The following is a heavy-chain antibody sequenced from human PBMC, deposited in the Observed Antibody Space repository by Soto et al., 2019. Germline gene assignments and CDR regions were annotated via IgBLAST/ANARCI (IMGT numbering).Heavy chain of an antibody. D-gene: IGHD3-9*01. J-gene: IGHJ6*03. CDR1: GYSFTSYW. Sequence: GESLKISCKGSGYSFTSYWIGWVRQMPGKGLEWMGIIYPGDSDTRYSPSFQGQVTISADKSISTAYLQWSSLKASDTAMYYCARLSYDILTGSYYYYYMDVWGKGTTVTVSS. V-gene: IGHV5-51*01. CDR3: ARLSYDILTGSYYYYYMDV. CDR2: IYPGDSDT.